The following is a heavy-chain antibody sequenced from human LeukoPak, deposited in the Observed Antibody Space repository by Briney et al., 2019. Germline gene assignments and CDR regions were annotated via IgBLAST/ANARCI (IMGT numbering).Heavy chain of an antibody. CDR1: GFTFSSYS. CDR2: ISSSSSYI. D-gene: IGHD3-3*01. J-gene: IGHJ4*02. CDR3: ARGPITIFGVVMTPAYYFDY. V-gene: IGHV3-21*01. Sequence: PGGSLRLSCAASGFTFSSYSMNWVRQAPGKGLEWVSSISSSSSYIYYADSVKGRFTISRDNATNSLYLQMNSLRAEDTAVYYCARGPITIFGVVMTPAYYFDYWGQGTLVTVSS.